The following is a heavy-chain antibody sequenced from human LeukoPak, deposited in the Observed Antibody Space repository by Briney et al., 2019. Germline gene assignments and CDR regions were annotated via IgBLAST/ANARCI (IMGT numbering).Heavy chain of an antibody. J-gene: IGHJ4*02. CDR3: ARRDRDGYNFFGY. CDR2: INPSGGGT. Sequence: ASVKVSCKASGYTFTAYRMHWVRQAPGQGLEWMGIINPSGGGTSYAQKFQGRVTMTRDTSTSTVYMELSSLRSEDTAVYYCARRDRDGYNFFGYWGQGTLVTVSS. CDR1: GYTFTAYR. D-gene: IGHD5-12*01. V-gene: IGHV1-46*01.